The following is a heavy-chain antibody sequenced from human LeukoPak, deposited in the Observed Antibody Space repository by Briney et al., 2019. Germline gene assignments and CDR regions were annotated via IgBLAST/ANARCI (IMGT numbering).Heavy chain of an antibody. Sequence: GGSLRLSCAASGFTFSSYSMNWVRQAPGKGLEWVSSISSSSSYIYYADSVKGRFTISRDNAKNSLYLQMNSLRAEDTAVYYCARVMDTAMDIDYWGQGTLVTVSS. D-gene: IGHD5-18*01. CDR2: ISSSSSYI. V-gene: IGHV3-21*01. CDR1: GFTFSSYS. J-gene: IGHJ4*02. CDR3: ARVMDTAMDIDY.